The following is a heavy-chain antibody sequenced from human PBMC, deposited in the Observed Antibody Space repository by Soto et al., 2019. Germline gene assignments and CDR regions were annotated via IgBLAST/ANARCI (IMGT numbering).Heavy chain of an antibody. CDR1: GFAFSDYA. Sequence: GGYLRLSCAASGFAFSDYAMTWVRQAPGKGLEWVSDISDGDGATHYADSVKGRFTISRDDSKNTLYLQMDSLRAEDAAVYYCAKGRTFFDFWGQGTLVVVSS. V-gene: IGHV3-23*01. CDR2: ISDGDGAT. D-gene: IGHD3-16*01. CDR3: AKGRTFFDF. J-gene: IGHJ4*02.